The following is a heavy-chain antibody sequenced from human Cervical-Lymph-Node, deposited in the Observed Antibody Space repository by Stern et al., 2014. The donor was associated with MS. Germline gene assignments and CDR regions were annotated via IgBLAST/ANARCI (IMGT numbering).Heavy chain of an antibody. CDR3: VRTMEGGYFDY. D-gene: IGHD1-1*01. Sequence: EVHLVESGGTFIQPGGSLRLSCAASGFTFSNYWMHWVRQAPGKGLVWVSRANGDGSSATYADSVKGRFTISRDNTKNTLYLQMNSLRAEDTAVYYCVRTMEGGYFDYWGQGTPVTVSS. CDR1: GFTFSNYW. CDR2: ANGDGSSA. J-gene: IGHJ4*02. V-gene: IGHV3-74*02.